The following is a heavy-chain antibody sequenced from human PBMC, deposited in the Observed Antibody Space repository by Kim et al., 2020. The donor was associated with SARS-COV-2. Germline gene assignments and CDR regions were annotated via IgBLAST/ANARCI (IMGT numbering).Heavy chain of an antibody. J-gene: IGHJ4*02. Sequence: GGSLRLSCAASGFTFSNYWMHLVRQAPGKGLVWVSHINSDESSTSYADSVKGRFTISRDNAKNTLYLQMNSLRAEDMAVYYCARDGRDSGSYPYFDYWGQGSLVTVSS. CDR1: GFTFSNYW. V-gene: IGHV3-74*01. D-gene: IGHD3-10*01. CDR3: ARDGRDSGSYPYFDY. CDR2: INSDESST.